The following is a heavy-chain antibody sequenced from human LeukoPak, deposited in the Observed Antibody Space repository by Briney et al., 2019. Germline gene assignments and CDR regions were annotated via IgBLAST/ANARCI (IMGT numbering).Heavy chain of an antibody. CDR3: AKVPSGSYSYYGMDV. V-gene: IGHV3-23*01. CDR1: GFTFSSYA. CDR2: ISGSGGST. J-gene: IGHJ6*02. D-gene: IGHD1-26*01. Sequence: GGSLRLSCAASGFTFSSYAMSWVRQAPGKGLEWVSVISGSGGSTYYADSVKGRFTISRDNSKNTLYLQMNSLRAEDTAVYYCAKVPSGSYSYYGMDVWGQGTTVTVSS.